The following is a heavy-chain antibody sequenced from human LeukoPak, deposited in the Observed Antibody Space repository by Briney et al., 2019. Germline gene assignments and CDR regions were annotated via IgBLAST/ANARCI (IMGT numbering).Heavy chain of an antibody. D-gene: IGHD6-19*01. J-gene: IGHJ4*02. CDR3: ARLRYSSGWVDY. Sequence: SETLSLTCTVSGDSISSGDYYWSWIRQPAGKGLEWIGRISSSGSTNYNPSLKSRVTISVDTSKNQFSLKLSSVTAADTAVYYCARLRYSSGWVDYWGQGTLVTVSS. V-gene: IGHV4-61*02. CDR2: ISSSGST. CDR1: GDSISSGDYY.